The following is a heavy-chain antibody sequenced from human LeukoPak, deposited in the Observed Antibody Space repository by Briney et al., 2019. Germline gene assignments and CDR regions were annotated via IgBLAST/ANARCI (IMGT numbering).Heavy chain of an antibody. Sequence: PSETLSLTCAVYGGSFSGYYWSWIRQPPGKGLEWIGEINHSGSTNYNPSLKSRVTMSVDTSKNQFSLKLSSVTAADTAVYYCARDRGSGSYFDYYYYMDVWGKGTTVTISS. J-gene: IGHJ6*03. CDR1: GGSFSGYY. CDR3: ARDRGSGSYFDYYYYMDV. CDR2: INHSGST. D-gene: IGHD3-10*01. V-gene: IGHV4-34*01.